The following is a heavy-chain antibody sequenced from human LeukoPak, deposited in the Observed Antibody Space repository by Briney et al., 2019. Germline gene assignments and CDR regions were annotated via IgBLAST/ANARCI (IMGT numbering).Heavy chain of an antibody. CDR1: GGSISSGDYY. CDR3: ARVRGAPKLWFDP. D-gene: IGHD3-10*01. V-gene: IGHV4-30-4*01. CDR2: IYCSGST. Sequence: SETLSLTCTVSGGSISSGDYYWSWIRQPPGKGLEWIGYIYCSGSTYYNPSLKSRVTISVDTSKNQFSLKLSSVTAADTAVYYCARVRGAPKLWFDPWGQGTLVTVSS. J-gene: IGHJ5*02.